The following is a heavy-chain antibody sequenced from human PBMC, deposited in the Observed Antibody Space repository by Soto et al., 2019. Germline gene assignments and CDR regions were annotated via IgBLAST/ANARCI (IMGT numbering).Heavy chain of an antibody. D-gene: IGHD5-12*01. V-gene: IGHV4-59*01. CDR2: IYYSGST. CDR3: ARAYGGYADY. J-gene: IGHJ4*02. Sequence: QVQLQESGPGLVKPSETLSLTCTVSGGSISSYYWSWIRQPPGKGLEWIGYIYYSGSTNYHPSLKRRVAISVDTSKNQCSLKLSSVTAADTAVYYCARAYGGYADYWGQGALVTVSS. CDR1: GGSISSYY.